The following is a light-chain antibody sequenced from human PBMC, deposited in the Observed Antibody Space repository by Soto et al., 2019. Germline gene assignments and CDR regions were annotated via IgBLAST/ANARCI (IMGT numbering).Light chain of an antibody. CDR2: DVS. Sequence: QSALTQPPSVSGSPGQSVTISCTGTSSDVGGYNYVSWYQQHPGKAPKVMIYDVSQRPSGVPDRFSGSKSGNTASLTISGLQAEDEADYYCCSSAGEYTVVFGGGTKLTVL. CDR1: SSDVGGYNY. CDR3: CSSAGEYTVV. J-gene: IGLJ2*01. V-gene: IGLV2-11*01.